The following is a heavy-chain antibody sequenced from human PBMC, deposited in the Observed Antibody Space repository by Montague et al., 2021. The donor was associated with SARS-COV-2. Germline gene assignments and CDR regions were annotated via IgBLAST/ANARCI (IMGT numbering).Heavy chain of an antibody. Sequence: SLRLSCAASGFTFSNFAMTWVRQAPGKGLEWVSAIGGSGGDPYYADSVKGWFTMSRDNFKDTLFLQMNSLRAEDTAVYYCAKGGLGAAAGSSFYYGLDVWGQGTTVTVSS. CDR1: GFTFSNFA. CDR3: AKGGLGAAAGSSFYYGLDV. D-gene: IGHD6-13*01. J-gene: IGHJ6*02. CDR2: IGGSGGDP. V-gene: IGHV3-23*01.